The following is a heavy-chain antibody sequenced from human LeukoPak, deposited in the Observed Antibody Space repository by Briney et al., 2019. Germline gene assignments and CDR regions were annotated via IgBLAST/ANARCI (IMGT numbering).Heavy chain of an antibody. V-gene: IGHV4/OR15-8*01. Sequence: SETLSLTCDVSGVSIDSTNWWNWVRQPPGKGLEWIGEIHHDGRINYNPSLKSRVTLSVDKSKNQFSLRLNSVTAADTAMYYCARSHDHLWGNYPDYWGQGTLVTVSS. CDR2: IHHDGRI. CDR1: GVSIDSTNW. J-gene: IGHJ4*02. CDR3: ARSHDHLWGNYPDY. D-gene: IGHD3-16*02.